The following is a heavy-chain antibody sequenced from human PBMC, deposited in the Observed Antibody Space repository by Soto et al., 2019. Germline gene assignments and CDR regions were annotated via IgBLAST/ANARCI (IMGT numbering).Heavy chain of an antibody. CDR3: ARENGDLNWFDP. D-gene: IGHD4-17*01. Sequence: QVQLVQSGAEVKKPGASVKVSCKASGYTFTSYGISWVRQAPGQGLEWMGWTSTYTGNTNYAQKLQGRVTMTTDTATSTAYMELRSLRSDDAAVYYCARENGDLNWFDPWGQGTLVTVSS. J-gene: IGHJ5*02. V-gene: IGHV1-18*04. CDR1: GYTFTSYG. CDR2: TSTYTGNT.